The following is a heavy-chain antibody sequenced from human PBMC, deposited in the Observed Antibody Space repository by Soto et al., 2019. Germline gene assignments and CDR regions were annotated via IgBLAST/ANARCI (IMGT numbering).Heavy chain of an antibody. Sequence: QLQLQESGAGLVKPSQTLSLTCAVSGGSVSSGGYSWCWMRQPPGKGLEWIGYIYHSGSTYYSPSLKSRVTIPVDRSKNQFSLKLSSVTAADTAVYYCARAGGLGAVAADYWGQGTLVTVSS. J-gene: IGHJ4*02. V-gene: IGHV4-30-2*01. CDR3: ARAGGLGAVAADY. D-gene: IGHD6-19*01. CDR1: GGSVSSGGYS. CDR2: IYHSGST.